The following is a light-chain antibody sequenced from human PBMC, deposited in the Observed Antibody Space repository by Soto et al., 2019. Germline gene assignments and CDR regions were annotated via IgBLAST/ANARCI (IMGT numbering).Light chain of an antibody. CDR1: QSISSY. V-gene: IGKV1-39*01. CDR2: AAS. CDR3: QQYSIYPWT. J-gene: IGKJ1*01. Sequence: PSSLSASVVDRVTITCRASQSISSYLNWYQQKPGKAPKLLIFAASSLQSGVPSRFSGSRSGPDFTLTISSLQPEDFATYYCQQYSIYPWTFGQGTKVDIK.